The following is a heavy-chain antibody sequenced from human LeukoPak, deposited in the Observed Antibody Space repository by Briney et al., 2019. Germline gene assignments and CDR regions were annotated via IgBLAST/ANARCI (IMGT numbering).Heavy chain of an antibody. D-gene: IGHD3-22*01. J-gene: IGHJ6*03. CDR1: GFTFSSYG. Sequence: GGSLRPSCAASGFTFSSYGMHWVRQAPGKGLEWVAFIRYDGSNKYYADSVKGRFTISRDNSKNTLYLQMNSLRAEDTAVYYCAKDGGGYYPSYYYYMDVWGKGTTVTISS. V-gene: IGHV3-30*02. CDR3: AKDGGGYYPSYYYYMDV. CDR2: IRYDGSNK.